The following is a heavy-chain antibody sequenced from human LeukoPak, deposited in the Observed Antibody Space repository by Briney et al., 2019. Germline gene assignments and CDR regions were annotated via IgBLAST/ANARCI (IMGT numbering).Heavy chain of an antibody. J-gene: IGHJ4*02. CDR3: ARVSYGHYDILTGYLDY. V-gene: IGHV1-46*01. D-gene: IGHD3-9*01. CDR2: INPSGGRT. CDR1: GYTFTGYY. Sequence: ASVKVSCKASGYTFTGYYMHWVRQAPGQGLAGMGIINPSGGRTSYAQKFQGRVTMTRDMSTSTVYMELSSLRSEDTAVYYCARVSYGHYDILTGYLDYWGQGTLVTVSS.